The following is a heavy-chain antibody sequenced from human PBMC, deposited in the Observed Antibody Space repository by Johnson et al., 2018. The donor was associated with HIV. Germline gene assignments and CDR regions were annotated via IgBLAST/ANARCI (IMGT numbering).Heavy chain of an antibody. D-gene: IGHD6-19*01. CDR1: GFTFSSYW. CDR2: IKQDGSEK. CDR3: ARISGWYSPAFDI. Sequence: VQLVESGGGVVQPGGSLRLSCAASGFTFSSYWMSWVRQAPGKGLEWVANIKQDGSEKYYVDTVKGRFTISRDNAKNSLYLQMNSLRAEDTAVYYCARISGWYSPAFDIWGQGTMVTVSS. V-gene: IGHV3-7*01. J-gene: IGHJ3*02.